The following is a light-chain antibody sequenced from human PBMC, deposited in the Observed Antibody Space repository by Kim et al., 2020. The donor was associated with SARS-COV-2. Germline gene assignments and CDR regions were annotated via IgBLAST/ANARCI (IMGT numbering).Light chain of an antibody. Sequence: QSVLTQPPSVSEVPRQRVIISCSGSSSNIGNNPVYWYQQFPGKAPKLLIYYDDLLASGVSDRFSGSKSGASASLAISGLQSEDEADYYCAGWDDSLKGVGIGGGTQLNVL. J-gene: IGLJ2*01. CDR3: AGWDDSLKGVG. CDR2: YDD. V-gene: IGLV1-36*01. CDR1: SSNIGNNP.